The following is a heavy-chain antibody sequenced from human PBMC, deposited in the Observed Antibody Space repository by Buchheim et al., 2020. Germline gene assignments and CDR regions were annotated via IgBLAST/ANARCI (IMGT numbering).Heavy chain of an antibody. D-gene: IGHD3-22*01. CDR2: ISYDGSNK. Sequence: QVQLVESGGGVVQPGRSLRLSCAASGFTFSSYAMHWVRQAPGKGLEWVAVISYDGSNKYYADSVKGRFTIFRDNSKNTLYLQMNSLRAEDTAVYYCARDYYDSSGAIDYWGQGTL. CDR3: ARDYYDSSGAIDY. J-gene: IGHJ4*02. V-gene: IGHV3-30*04. CDR1: GFTFSSYA.